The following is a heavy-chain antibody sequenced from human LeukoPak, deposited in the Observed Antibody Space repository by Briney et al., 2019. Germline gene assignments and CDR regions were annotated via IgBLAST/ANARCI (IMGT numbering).Heavy chain of an antibody. J-gene: IGHJ5*02. Sequence: ASVKVSCKASGYTFTSYDINWVRQATGQGLEWMGWMNPNSGNTGYAQKFQGRVTITRNTSISTAYMELSSLRSEDTAVYYCARTYYYDSSGYYYGELGWFDPWGQGTLVTVSS. CDR2: MNPNSGNT. V-gene: IGHV1-8*03. D-gene: IGHD3-22*01. CDR1: GYTFTSYD. CDR3: ARTYYYDSSGYYYGELGWFDP.